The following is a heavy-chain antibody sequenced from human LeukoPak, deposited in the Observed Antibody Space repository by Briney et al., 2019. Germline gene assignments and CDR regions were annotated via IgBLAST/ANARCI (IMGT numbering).Heavy chain of an antibody. CDR2: IYTSGST. V-gene: IGHV4-4*07. CDR1: GGSISSYY. J-gene: IGHJ3*01. CDR3: ARARYWILEAGALDV. D-gene: IGHD3-9*01. Sequence: PSETLSLTCTVSGGSISSYYWSWVRQPAGKGLEWIGRIYTSGSTNYNPSLKSRVTMSVGTSKNQFSLKLSSVTAADTAVYYCARARYWILEAGALDVWGQGTTVTVSS.